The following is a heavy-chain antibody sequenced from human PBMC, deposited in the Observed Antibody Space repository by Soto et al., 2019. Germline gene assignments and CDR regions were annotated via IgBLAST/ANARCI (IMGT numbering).Heavy chain of an antibody. V-gene: IGHV1-69*08. D-gene: IGHD2-15*01. J-gene: IGHJ4*02. CDR1: GGTFSSYT. CDR2: IIPILHIV. Sequence: QVQLVQSGAEVKKPGSSVKVSCKASGGTFSSYTISWVRQAPGQGPEWMGRIIPILHIVDYAQKFQGRVTITADKSTSTAYMELSSLRSEDTAVYYCARDLAGYGTAGKSSYFDYWGQGALVTVSS. CDR3: ARDLAGYGTAGKSSYFDY.